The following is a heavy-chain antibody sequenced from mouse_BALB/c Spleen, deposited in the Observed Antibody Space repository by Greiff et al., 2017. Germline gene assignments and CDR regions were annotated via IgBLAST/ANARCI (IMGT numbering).Heavy chain of an antibody. Sequence: EVKLMESGGGLVQPGGSRKLSCAASGFTFSSFGMHWVRQAPEKGLEWVAYISSGSSTIYYADTVKGRFTISRDNPKNTLFLQMTSLRSEDTAMYYWARTAFDYWGQGTTLTVSS. CDR2: ISSGSSTI. CDR1: GFTFSSFG. V-gene: IGHV5-17*02. J-gene: IGHJ2*01. CDR3: ARTAFDY.